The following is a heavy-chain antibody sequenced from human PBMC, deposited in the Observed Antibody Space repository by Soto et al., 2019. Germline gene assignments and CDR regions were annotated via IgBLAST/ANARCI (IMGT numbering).Heavy chain of an antibody. D-gene: IGHD6-25*01. CDR2: IYYSGST. J-gene: IGHJ5*02. CDR1: GGSISSSSYY. CDR3: AVVDSTGNWFDP. V-gene: IGHV4-39*01. Sequence: NPSETLSLTCTVSGGSISSSSYYWGWIRQPPGKGLEWIGSIYYSGSTYYNPSLKSRVTISVDTSKNQFSLKLSSVTAADTAVYYCAVVDSTGNWFDPWGEGALVTVSS.